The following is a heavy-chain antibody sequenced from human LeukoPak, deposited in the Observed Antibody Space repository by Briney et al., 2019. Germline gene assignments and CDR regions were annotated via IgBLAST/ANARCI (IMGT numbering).Heavy chain of an antibody. CDR1: GFTFSSYA. V-gene: IGHV3-23*01. Sequence: GGSLRLSCAASGFTFSSYAMSWVRQAPGKGLEWVSGVSGSGGRTYYADSVKGRFTISRDNSKNTVYLQMNSLRAEDTAVYYCAKDRSCTNDVCHGDFDYWGQGTLVTVSS. J-gene: IGHJ4*02. D-gene: IGHD2-8*01. CDR2: VSGSGGRT. CDR3: AKDRSCTNDVCHGDFDY.